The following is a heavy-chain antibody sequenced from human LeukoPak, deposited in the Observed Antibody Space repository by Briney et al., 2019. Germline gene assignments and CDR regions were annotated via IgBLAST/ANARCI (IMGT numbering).Heavy chain of an antibody. Sequence: GGSLRLSCAASGFTFSSYAMSWVRQSPGKGLEWVSAISGSGGNTYSADSVKGRCTISRDNSKKTLFLHMNSLRAEDTAVYYCARGMSATSGYLELEYWGQGTLVTVST. CDR2: ISGSGGNT. CDR1: GFTFSSYA. J-gene: IGHJ4*02. D-gene: IGHD3-22*01. CDR3: ARGMSATSGYLELEY. V-gene: IGHV3-23*01.